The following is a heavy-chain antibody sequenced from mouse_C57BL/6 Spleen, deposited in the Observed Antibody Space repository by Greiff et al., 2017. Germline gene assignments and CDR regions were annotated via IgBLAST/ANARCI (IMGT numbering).Heavy chain of an antibody. CDR3: ARAGDGYYGFDY. D-gene: IGHD2-3*01. J-gene: IGHJ2*01. CDR1: GYAFSSSW. Sequence: VQLQQSGPELVQPGASVKISCKASGYAFSSSWMSWVKQRPGKGLEWIGRIYPGDGDTYSPEKFKGKATLTADKSSSTAYMQRSSLTSEDSAVYFCARAGDGYYGFDYGGQGTTLTVSS. CDR2: IYPGDGDT. V-gene: IGHV1-82*01.